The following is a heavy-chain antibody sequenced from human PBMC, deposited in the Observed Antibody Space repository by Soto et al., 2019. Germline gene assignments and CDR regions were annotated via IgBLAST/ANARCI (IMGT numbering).Heavy chain of an antibody. CDR2: IYYSGST. J-gene: IGHJ5*02. CDR3: ARTSYCSSTSCPKGYWFDP. Sequence: SETLSLTCTVSGGSISSGGYYWSWIRQHPGKGLEWIGYIYYSGSTYYNPSLKSRVTISVDTSKNQFSLKLSSVTAADTAVYYCARTSYCSSTSCPKGYWFDPWGKGTLVTVSS. V-gene: IGHV4-31*03. CDR1: GGSISSGGYY. D-gene: IGHD2-2*01.